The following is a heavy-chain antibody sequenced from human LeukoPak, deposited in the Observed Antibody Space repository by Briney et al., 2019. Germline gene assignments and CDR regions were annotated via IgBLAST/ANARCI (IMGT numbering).Heavy chain of an antibody. J-gene: IGHJ4*02. Sequence: SETLSLTCTVSGGSISPDYWGWIRQPPGKGLEWIGYIHSSGSSSYNPSVKGRVTMSVDTSKNQFSLKLTSVTAADTAVYYCAREAGTAMAPFDYWGQGTLVTVSS. CDR2: IHSSGSS. CDR3: AREAGTAMAPFDY. V-gene: IGHV4-59*01. D-gene: IGHD5-18*01. CDR1: GGSISPDY.